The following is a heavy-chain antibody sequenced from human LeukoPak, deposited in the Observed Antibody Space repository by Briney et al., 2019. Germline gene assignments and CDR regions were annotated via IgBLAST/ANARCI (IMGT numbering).Heavy chain of an antibody. J-gene: IGHJ4*02. Sequence: SGGSLRLSCAASGFTFSSYSINWVRQAPGKGLEWVSHISSSSSIIYYADSVKGRFTISRDNAKNSLYLQMNSLRAEDTAVYYCARGLSRRFDYWGQGTLVTVSS. CDR2: ISSSSSII. CDR1: GFTFSSYS. V-gene: IGHV3-48*01. CDR3: ARGLSRRFDY.